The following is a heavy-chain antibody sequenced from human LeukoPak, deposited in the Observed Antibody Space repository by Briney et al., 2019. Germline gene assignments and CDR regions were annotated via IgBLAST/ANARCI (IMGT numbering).Heavy chain of an antibody. CDR1: GYSFIGYY. CDR2: INHNSGGT. V-gene: IGHV1-2*02. J-gene: IGHJ4*02. Sequence: ASVKVSCKASGYSFIGYYIHWVRQAPGQGLEWMEWINHNSGGTKYAQKFQGRVTMTGDTSISTAYMELSGLRSDDTAVYYCARGAGSSIDYWGQGTLVTVSS. D-gene: IGHD6-13*01. CDR3: ARGAGSSIDY.